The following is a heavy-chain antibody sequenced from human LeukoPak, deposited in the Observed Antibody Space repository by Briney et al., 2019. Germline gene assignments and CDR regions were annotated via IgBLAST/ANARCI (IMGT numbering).Heavy chain of an antibody. D-gene: IGHD4-11*01. CDR1: GFTVSSNE. CDR3: ARVVDHDYSDYYLDY. CDR2: IYSGGSP. V-gene: IGHV3-53*01. Sequence: GGSLRLSCAASGFTVSSNEMSWVRQAPGKGLEWVSVIYSGGSPYYADSVKGRFTISRDNSKNTLYLQMNSLRAEDTAVYYCARVVDHDYSDYYLDYWGQGTLVTVSS. J-gene: IGHJ4*02.